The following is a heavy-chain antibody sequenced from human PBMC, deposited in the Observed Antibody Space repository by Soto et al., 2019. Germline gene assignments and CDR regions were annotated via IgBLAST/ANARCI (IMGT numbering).Heavy chain of an antibody. J-gene: IGHJ4*02. CDR1: GYTFTIYG. CDR2: ISGYNGNR. V-gene: IGHV1-18*04. D-gene: IGHD3-22*01. CDR3: ARVDYYDSSGYYRY. Sequence: QVQLVQSGAEVKKPGASVKVSCKASGYTFTIYGISWVRQAPGQGLEWMGCISGYNGNRDYAQNLQDRVTLTTDASTSLVYMELRSPRSDDTAVYYCARVDYYDSSGYYRYWGQGTLITVSS.